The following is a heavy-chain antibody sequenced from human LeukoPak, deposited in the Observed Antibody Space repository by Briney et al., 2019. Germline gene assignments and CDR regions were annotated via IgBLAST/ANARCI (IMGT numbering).Heavy chain of an antibody. Sequence: PGGSLRLSCAASGFAFDDYGMSWVRQAPGKGLEWVSSISISSNYIYYADSVKGRFTISRDNAKNSLYLQMNSLRAEDTAVYYCARGSRFGVVGRDAFDIWGQGTMVTVSS. CDR3: ARGSRFGVVGRDAFDI. D-gene: IGHD3-3*01. J-gene: IGHJ3*02. CDR2: ISISSNYI. V-gene: IGHV3-21*01. CDR1: GFAFDDYG.